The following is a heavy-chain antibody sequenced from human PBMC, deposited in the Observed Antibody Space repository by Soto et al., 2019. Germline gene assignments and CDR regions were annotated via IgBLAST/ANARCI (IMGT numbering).Heavy chain of an antibody. Sequence: SETLSLTCTVSGGSVSSSSYYWGWIRQPPGKGLEWIGSIYYSGSPYYNPSLKSRVTISVDTSKNQFTLKLNSVTAADTAVYYCARPQTNYGSGSYPYNWFDPWGQGTLVTVSS. D-gene: IGHD3-10*01. CDR1: GGSVSSSSYY. J-gene: IGHJ5*02. V-gene: IGHV4-39*01. CDR2: IYYSGSP. CDR3: ARPQTNYGSGSYPYNWFDP.